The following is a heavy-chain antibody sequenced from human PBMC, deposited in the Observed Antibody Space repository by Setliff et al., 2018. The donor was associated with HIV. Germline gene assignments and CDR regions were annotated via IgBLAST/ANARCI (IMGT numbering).Heavy chain of an antibody. Sequence: TLSLTCSVSSVPISNLGFYWSCIRHHTGKGLVWIVYISYSGGTYYSPSLNSRVSMSIYTFINQFSRNLTSVTAADTAVYYCARGIYRPWGGYSAFATDAFETWGQGTLVTVSS. CDR3: ARGIYRPWGGYSAFATDAFET. V-gene: IGHV4-31*03. J-gene: IGHJ3*02. D-gene: IGHD5-12*01. CDR1: SVPISNLGFY. CDR2: ISYSGGT.